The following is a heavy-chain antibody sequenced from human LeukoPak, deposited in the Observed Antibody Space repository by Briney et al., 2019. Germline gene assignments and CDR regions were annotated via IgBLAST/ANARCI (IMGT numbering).Heavy chain of an antibody. CDR1: GGSFSGYY. V-gene: IGHV4-34*01. J-gene: IGHJ5*02. CDR3: ARGIIVGATWGENYNCFDP. D-gene: IGHD1-26*01. CDR2: INHSGST. Sequence: SETLSLTCAVYGGSFSGYYWSWIRQPPGKGLEWIGEINHSGSTNYNPSLKSRVTISVDTSKNQFSLKLSSVTAADTAVYYCARGIIVGATWGENYNCFDPWGQGTLVTVSS.